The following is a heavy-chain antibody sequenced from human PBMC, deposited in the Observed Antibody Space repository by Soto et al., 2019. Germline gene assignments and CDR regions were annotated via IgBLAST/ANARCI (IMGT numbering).Heavy chain of an antibody. Sequence: QVQLVQSGAEVKKPGASVKVSCKASGYTFNNYGISWVRQAPGQGLERMGWIGPYNGNTDHAQNFQGRVTMTTDTSTNTAYMELRSLRSGDTALYYCARCYCSVGSCYTCWHFDLWGRGTLVTVSS. CDR3: ARCYCSVGSCYTCWHFDL. D-gene: IGHD2-15*01. CDR2: IGPYNGNT. CDR1: GYTFNNYG. J-gene: IGHJ2*01. V-gene: IGHV1-18*01.